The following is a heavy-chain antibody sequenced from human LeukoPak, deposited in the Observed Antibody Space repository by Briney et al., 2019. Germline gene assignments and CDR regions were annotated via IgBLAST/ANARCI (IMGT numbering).Heavy chain of an antibody. CDR3: ANPARDFADSGAITW. Sequence: PSETLSLTCAVYGGSFSCYYWSWIRQPPGKGLEWIGEINHSGITNYNPSLKSRVTISADTSKNQFSLKLTSVTAADTAVYYCANPARDFADSGAITWWGQGTLVTVSS. D-gene: IGHD4-17*01. V-gene: IGHV4-34*01. CDR2: INHSGIT. CDR1: GGSFSCYY. J-gene: IGHJ4*02.